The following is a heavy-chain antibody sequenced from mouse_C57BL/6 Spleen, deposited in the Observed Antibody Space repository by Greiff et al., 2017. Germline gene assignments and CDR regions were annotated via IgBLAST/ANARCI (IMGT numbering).Heavy chain of an antibody. CDR2: IWSDGST. J-gene: IGHJ4*01. CDR3: ARQGSYYGPMDY. D-gene: IGHD2-1*01. CDR1: GFSLTSYG. V-gene: IGHV2-6-1*01. Sequence: QVQLKESGPGLVAPSQSLSITCTVSGFSLTSYGVHWVRQPPGKGLEWLVVIWSDGSTTYNSALKSKLSISKDNSKSQGFLKRHSLQTYDTAMYYGARQGSYYGPMDYWGQGTSVTVSS.